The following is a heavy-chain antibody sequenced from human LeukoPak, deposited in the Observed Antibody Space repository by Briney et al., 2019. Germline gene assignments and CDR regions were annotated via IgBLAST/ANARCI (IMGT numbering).Heavy chain of an antibody. CDR3: ARSVDRAMVPLDY. CDR2: ISSSGSYI. CDR1: GFTFSSYN. D-gene: IGHD5-18*01. V-gene: IGHV3-21*01. J-gene: IGHJ4*02. Sequence: GGSLRLSCTASGFTFSSYNMNWVRQAPGKGLEWVSSISSSGSYIYFGDSVKARFTISRDNAKNALYLQMNSPRAEDTAVYYCARSVDRAMVPLDYWGQGTLVTVSS.